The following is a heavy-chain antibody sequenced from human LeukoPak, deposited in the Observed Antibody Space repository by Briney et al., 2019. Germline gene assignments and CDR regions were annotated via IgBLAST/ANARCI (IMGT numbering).Heavy chain of an antibody. CDR1: GFTFKNYV. CDR2: ISGSGASK. Sequence: GGSLRLSCAASGFTFKNYVMSWVRQAPGKGLEWVSGISGSGASKVYADSVRGRFTISRDNSKNTLYLQMNSLGAADTAVYYCARFGGFDYWGQGALVTVSS. D-gene: IGHD3-10*01. V-gene: IGHV3-23*01. J-gene: IGHJ4*02. CDR3: ARFGGFDY.